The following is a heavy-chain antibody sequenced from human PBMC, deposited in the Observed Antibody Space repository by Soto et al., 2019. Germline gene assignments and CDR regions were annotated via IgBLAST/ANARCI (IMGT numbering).Heavy chain of an antibody. D-gene: IGHD1-1*01. CDR2: SSNSGSFT. V-gene: IGHV3-11*06. CDR1: GFTFSDHY. CDR3: VRSGDNYNLLDY. Sequence: RRLSCAASGFTFSDHYMSWIRQAPGKGLEWIGYSSNSGSFTRYADSVKGRFSISRDNAKNSLYLQINSLRGDDTAIYYCVRSGDNYNLLDYWGQGTPVTVSS. J-gene: IGHJ4*02.